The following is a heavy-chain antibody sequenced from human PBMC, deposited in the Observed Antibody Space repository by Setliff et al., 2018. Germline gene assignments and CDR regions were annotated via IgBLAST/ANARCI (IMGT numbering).Heavy chain of an antibody. CDR2: IYSSGIT. CDR3: ARQPPLNWAIPFDL. J-gene: IGHJ3*01. D-gene: IGHD7-27*01. Sequence: SETLSLTCTVSGGSITNFYWDWIRQSPGKGLEWIGYIYSSGITNYNPSLKSRLTMSVDTSKNQFSLHLSSMTAADTAVYYCARQPPLNWAIPFDLWGQGKRVTVSS. CDR1: GGSITNFY. V-gene: IGHV4-59*08.